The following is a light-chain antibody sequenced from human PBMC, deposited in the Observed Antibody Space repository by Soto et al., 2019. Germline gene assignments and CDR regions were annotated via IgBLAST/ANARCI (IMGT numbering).Light chain of an antibody. CDR2: EVS. CDR1: SSDVGGYNY. V-gene: IGLV2-8*01. Sequence: QSALTQPPSASGSPGQSVAISCTGTSSDVGGYNYVSWFQQHPGKAPKLMIYEVSQRPSGVPDRFSGSKSGNTASLTVSGRQAEDEADYYCSSYAGSNNKVFGTGTKLTVL. CDR3: SSYAGSNNKV. J-gene: IGLJ1*01.